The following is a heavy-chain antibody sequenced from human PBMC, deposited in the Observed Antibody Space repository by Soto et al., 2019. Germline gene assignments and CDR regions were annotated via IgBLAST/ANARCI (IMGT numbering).Heavy chain of an antibody. CDR3: ARVGDYDILTVP. CDR2: IIPIFGTA. V-gene: IGHV1-69*13. Sequence: SVKVSCKASGGTFSSYAISWVRQAPGQGLEWMGGIIPIFGTANYAQKFQGRVTITADESTSTAYMELSSLRSEYTAVYYCARVGDYDILTVPWGQRPLDTVSS. J-gene: IGHJ5*02. CDR1: GGTFSSYA. D-gene: IGHD3-9*01.